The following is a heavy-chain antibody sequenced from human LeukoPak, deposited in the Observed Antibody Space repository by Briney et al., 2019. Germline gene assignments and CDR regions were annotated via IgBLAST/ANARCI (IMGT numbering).Heavy chain of an antibody. CDR3: ARGGGDRNPFDY. D-gene: IGHD4-17*01. CDR2: IYSGGST. V-gene: IGHV3-66*01. Sequence: GGSLRLSCAVSGFSVSSNYMTWVRQAPGKGLEWVSVIYSGGSTYYADPVKGRFIISRDNSKNTLYLQMNSLRAEDTAVYYCARGGGDRNPFDYWGQGTLVTVSS. J-gene: IGHJ4*02. CDR1: GFSVSSNY.